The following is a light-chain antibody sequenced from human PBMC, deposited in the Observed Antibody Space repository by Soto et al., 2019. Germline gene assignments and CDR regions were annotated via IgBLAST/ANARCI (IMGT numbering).Light chain of an antibody. CDR2: AAS. J-gene: IGKJ1*01. Sequence: DIQMTQSPSSLSASVGDRVTITCRASQGISNYLAWYQQKPGKVPKLLIYAASTLQSGVPSRFSGSGYGTEFTLTISSLQPEDVATYYCQKYNSAPWTFGQGTKVEIK. CDR1: QGISNY. CDR3: QKYNSAPWT. V-gene: IGKV1-27*01.